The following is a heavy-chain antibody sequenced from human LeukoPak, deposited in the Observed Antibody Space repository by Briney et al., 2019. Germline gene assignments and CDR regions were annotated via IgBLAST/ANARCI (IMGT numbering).Heavy chain of an antibody. D-gene: IGHD6-6*01. CDR3: ARLKRELLVVNYYYYGMDV. V-gene: IGHV6-1*01. J-gene: IGHJ6*02. CDR1: GDSVSSNSAA. CDR2: TYYRSKWYN. Sequence: SQTLSLTCAISGDSVSSNSAAWNWIRQSPSRGLEWLGRTYYRSKWYNDYAVSVKSRITINPDTSKNQFSLQLSSVTAADTAVYYCARLKRELLVVNYYYYGMDVWGQGTTVTVSS.